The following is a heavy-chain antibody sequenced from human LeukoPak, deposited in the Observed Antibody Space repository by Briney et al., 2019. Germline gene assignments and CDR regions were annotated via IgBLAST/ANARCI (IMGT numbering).Heavy chain of an antibody. J-gene: IGHJ4*02. D-gene: IGHD4-17*01. CDR3: ARSTVTPGY. V-gene: IGHV3-48*02. CDR2: ISSSSSGTI. CDR1: GFTLSSYS. Sequence: GGSLRLSCAASGFTLSSYSMNWVRQAPGKGLEWVSYISSSSSGTIFYADSVKGRFTVSRDNAKNSLHLQTNSLRDEDTAVYYCARSTVTPGYWGQGTLVTVSS.